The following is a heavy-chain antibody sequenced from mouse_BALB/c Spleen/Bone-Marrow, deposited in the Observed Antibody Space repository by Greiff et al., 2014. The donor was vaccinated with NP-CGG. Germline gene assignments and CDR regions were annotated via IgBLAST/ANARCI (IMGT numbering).Heavy chain of an antibody. CDR3: ASYYYGRSSFTY. CDR1: GFNIKDTY. J-gene: IGHJ3*01. V-gene: IGHV14-3*02. D-gene: IGHD1-1*01. CDR2: IDPANGNT. Sequence: EVNLVESGAELVKPGASVKLSCTAPGFNIKDTYMHWVRQRPEQGLEWIGRIDPANGNTKYDPKFQGKATITADTSSNTAYLQLSSLTSEDTAVYYCASYYYGRSSFTYWGQGTLVTVSA.